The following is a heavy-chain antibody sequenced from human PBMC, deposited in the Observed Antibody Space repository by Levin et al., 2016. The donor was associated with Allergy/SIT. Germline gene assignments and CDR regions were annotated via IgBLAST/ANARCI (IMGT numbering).Heavy chain of an antibody. V-gene: IGHV3-11*06. CDR2: ISSSSSYT. Sequence: GGPLRLSCAASGFTFSDYYMSWIRQAPGKGLEWVSYISSSSSYTNYADSVKGRFTISRDNSKNTLYLQMNSLRAEDTAVYYCAKDLNDYSNYNGNWFDPWGQGTLVTVSS. CDR1: GFTFSDYY. D-gene: IGHD4-11*01. J-gene: IGHJ5*02. CDR3: AKDLNDYSNYNGNWFDP.